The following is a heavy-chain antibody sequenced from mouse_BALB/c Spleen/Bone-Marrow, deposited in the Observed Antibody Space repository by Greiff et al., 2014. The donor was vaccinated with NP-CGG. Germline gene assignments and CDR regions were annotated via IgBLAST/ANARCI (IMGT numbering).Heavy chain of an antibody. CDR1: GYTFTDYE. CDR3: RAYYRYDGYAMDY. J-gene: IGHJ4*01. D-gene: IGHD2-14*01. Sequence: QVQLKESGAGLVRPGASVTLSCKASGYTFTDYEMHWVKQTPVHGLEWIGAIDPETGGTAYNQKFKGMATLTADKSSSTAYMELRSLTSEDSAVYYCRAYYRYDGYAMDYWGQGTSVTVSS. V-gene: IGHV1-15*01. CDR2: IDPETGGT.